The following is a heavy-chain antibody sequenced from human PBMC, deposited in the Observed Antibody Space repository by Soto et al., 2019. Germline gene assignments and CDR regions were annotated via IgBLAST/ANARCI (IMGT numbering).Heavy chain of an antibody. Sequence: GGSLRLSCAASGFTFSSYAMHWVRQAPGKGLEWVAVISYDGSNKYYADSVKGRFTISRDNSKNTLYLQMNSLRAEDTAVYYCARRIRSPAATFYYYGMDVWGQGTTVTVSS. CDR3: ARRIRSPAATFYYYGMDV. V-gene: IGHV3-30-3*01. CDR1: GFTFSSYA. CDR2: ISYDGSNK. D-gene: IGHD2-2*01. J-gene: IGHJ6*02.